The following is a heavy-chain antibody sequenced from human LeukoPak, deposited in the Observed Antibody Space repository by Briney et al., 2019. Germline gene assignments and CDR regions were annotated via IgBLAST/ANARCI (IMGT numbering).Heavy chain of an antibody. CDR1: GFPFSIFA. V-gene: IGHV3-23*01. Sequence: SGGSLRLSCAASGFPFSIFALGWVRQAPGKGLEWVSSITSSGDKTYYADSVKGRFTVSRDNSKKTMDLQMNSLRAEDTALYYCAKDPNFSSGWYLADYWGQGTLVTVSS. CDR2: ITSSGDKT. J-gene: IGHJ4*02. CDR3: AKDPNFSSGWYLADY. D-gene: IGHD6-19*01.